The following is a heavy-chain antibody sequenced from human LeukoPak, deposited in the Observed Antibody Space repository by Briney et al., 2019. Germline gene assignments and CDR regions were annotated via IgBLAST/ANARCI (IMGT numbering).Heavy chain of an antibody. D-gene: IGHD2-2*01. CDR1: GFTFSDYY. CDR3: ARVRSSTYYYYYYMDV. Sequence: GGSLRLSCAASGFTFSDYYMSWIRQAPGKGLEWVSYISSSGSTIYYADSVKGRFTISRDNAKNSLYLQMNSLRAEDTAVYYCARVRSSTYYYYYYMDVWGKGTTVTVSS. CDR2: ISSSGSTI. J-gene: IGHJ6*03. V-gene: IGHV3-11*04.